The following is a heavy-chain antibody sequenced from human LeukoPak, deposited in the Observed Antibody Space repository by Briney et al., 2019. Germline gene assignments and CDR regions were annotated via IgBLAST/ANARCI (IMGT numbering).Heavy chain of an antibody. CDR1: GYTFTGYY. CDR3: ARDGSPPTGSGSCWFDWFDP. D-gene: IGHD3-10*01. V-gene: IGHV1-2*02. CDR2: INPNSGGT. J-gene: IGHJ5*02. Sequence: ASVKVSCKASGYTFTGYYMHWVRQAPGQGLEWMGWINPNSGGTNYAQKFQGRVTMTRDTSISTAYMELSRLRSDDTAVYYCARDGSPPTGSGSCWFDWFDPWGQGTLVTVSS.